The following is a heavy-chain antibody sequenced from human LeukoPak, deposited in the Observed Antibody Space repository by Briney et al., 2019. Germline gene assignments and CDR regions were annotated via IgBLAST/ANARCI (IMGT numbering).Heavy chain of an antibody. J-gene: IGHJ5*02. D-gene: IGHD3-3*01. CDR2: IRSKANSYAT. CDR3: ARDPLGDFWSGYYTYNWFDP. CDR1: GFTFSGSA. V-gene: IGHV3-73*01. Sequence: GGSLRLSCAASGFTFSGSAMHWVRQASGKGLEWVGRIRSKANSYATAYAASVKGRFTISRDDSKNTAYLQMNSLRAEDTAVYYCARDPLGDFWSGYYTYNWFDPWGQGTLVTVSS.